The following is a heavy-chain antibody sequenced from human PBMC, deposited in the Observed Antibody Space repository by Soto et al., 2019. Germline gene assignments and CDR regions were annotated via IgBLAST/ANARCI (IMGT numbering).Heavy chain of an antibody. CDR1: GGSISSGGYY. CDR2: IYYSGST. CDR3: ARAGLYCSGGSCSGSVGAFDI. V-gene: IGHV4-31*03. Sequence: QVQLQESGPGLVKPSQTLSLTCTVSGGSISSGGYYWSWIRQHPGKGLEWIGYIYYSGSTYYNPSLKSRVTISVDTSKNQFSLKLSSVTAADTVVYYCARAGLYCSGGSCSGSVGAFDIWGQGTMVTVSS. J-gene: IGHJ3*02. D-gene: IGHD2-15*01.